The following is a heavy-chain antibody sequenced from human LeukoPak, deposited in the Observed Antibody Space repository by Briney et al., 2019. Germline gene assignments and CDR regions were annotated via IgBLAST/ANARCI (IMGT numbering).Heavy chain of an antibody. D-gene: IGHD3-22*01. J-gene: IGHJ4*02. CDR1: GYTFTSYD. CDR3: ARRRVDSSGYHYVFDY. V-gene: IGHV1-8*01. CDR2: MNPNSGNT. Sequence: ASVKVSCKASGYTFTSYDINWVRQATGQGLEWMGWMNPNSGNTGYAQKFQGRVTMTRNTSISTAYMELSSLRSEDTAVYYCARRRVDSSGYHYVFDYWGQGTLVTVSS.